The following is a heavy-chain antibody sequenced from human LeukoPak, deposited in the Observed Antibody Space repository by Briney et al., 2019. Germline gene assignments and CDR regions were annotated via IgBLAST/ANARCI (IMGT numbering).Heavy chain of an antibody. CDR2: INPSGGST. V-gene: IGHV1-46*01. CDR3: ARGVTGRYCSSTSCHWRAWFDP. J-gene: IGHJ5*02. CDR1: GYTFTSHH. Sequence: GASVKVSCKASGYTFTSHHIHWVRQAPGQGHEWMGIINPSGGSTNYGQKFQGRVTMTRDMSTSTVYMELSSLRSDDTAVYYCARGVTGRYCSSTSCHWRAWFDPWGQGTLVTVSS. D-gene: IGHD2-2*01.